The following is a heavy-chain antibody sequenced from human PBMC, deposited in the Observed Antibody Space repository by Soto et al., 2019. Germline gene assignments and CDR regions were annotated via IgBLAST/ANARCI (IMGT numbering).Heavy chain of an antibody. CDR1: GDTLTNSY. V-gene: IGHV1-2*02. CDR3: ARMVVPPTYLAS. J-gene: IGHJ4*02. D-gene: IGHD3-10*01. Sequence: GASVKVSCKASGDTLTNSYLHWVRQAPGQGLEWLGWINPNNGDTNYAQKFRGRVTMTRDTSNNTVYMELTRLTSDDTAVYFCARMVVPPTYLASGGQGTPVTVSS. CDR2: INPNNGDT.